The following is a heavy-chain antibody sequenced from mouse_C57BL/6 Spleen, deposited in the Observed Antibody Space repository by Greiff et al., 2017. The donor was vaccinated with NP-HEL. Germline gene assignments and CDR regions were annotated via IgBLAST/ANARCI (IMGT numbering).Heavy chain of an antibody. J-gene: IGHJ3*01. D-gene: IGHD1-1*01. CDR2: IYPGDGDT. V-gene: IGHV1-82*01. CDR3: ARGGYGSWFAY. CDR1: GYAFCSSW. Sequence: QVQLQQSGPELVKPGASVKISCKASGYAFCSSWMNWVKQRPGKGLEWIGRIYPGDGDTNYNGKFKGKATLTADKSSSTAYMQLSSLTSEDSAVYFCARGGYGSWFAYWGQGTLVTVSA.